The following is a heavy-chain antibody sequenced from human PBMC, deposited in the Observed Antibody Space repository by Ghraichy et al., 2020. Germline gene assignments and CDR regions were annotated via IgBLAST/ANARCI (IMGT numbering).Heavy chain of an antibody. V-gene: IGHV4-39*01. CDR2: IYYSGST. CDR1: GGSISSSSYY. Sequence: SETLSLTCTVSGGSISSSSYYWGWIRQPPGKGLEWIGSIYYSGSTYYNPSLKSRVTISVDTSKNQFSLKLSSVTAADTAVYYCARRSSGWYDIYFDYWGQGTLVTVSS. CDR3: ARRSSGWYDIYFDY. D-gene: IGHD6-19*01. J-gene: IGHJ4*02.